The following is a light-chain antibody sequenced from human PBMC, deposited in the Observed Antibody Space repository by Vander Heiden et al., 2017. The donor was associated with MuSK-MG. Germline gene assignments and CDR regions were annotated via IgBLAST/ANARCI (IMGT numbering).Light chain of an antibody. J-gene: IGLJ3*02. V-gene: IGLV3-21*02. CDR2: DDT. CDR3: QVWDGSDEWV. Sequence: SYVLTQISSVSGAPGQTATITCQGNNIGRKSVHWYQLKPGQAPVLVVHDDTERPSGIPERFSGSNSGNTAALTISRVEAGDEADYVCQVWDGSDEWVFGGGTKLTVL. CDR1: NIGRKS.